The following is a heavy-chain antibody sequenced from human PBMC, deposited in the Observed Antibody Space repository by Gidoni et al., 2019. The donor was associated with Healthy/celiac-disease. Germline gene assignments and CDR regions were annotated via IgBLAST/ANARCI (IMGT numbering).Heavy chain of an antibody. CDR3: ARGRYYYGSGSRYNWFDP. CDR1: AAYISHSSYY. J-gene: IGHJ5*02. CDR2: IYYSGST. Sequence: QLQLQDSCPGLVKPSETVSLTCTVPAAYISHSSYYWCWILQAPGKGLEWFGSIYYSGSTYYNPSLKSLVTISVDTSKNQFSLKLSSVTAADTAVYYCARGRYYYGSGSRYNWFDPWGQGTLVTVSS. V-gene: IGHV4-39*07. D-gene: IGHD3-10*01.